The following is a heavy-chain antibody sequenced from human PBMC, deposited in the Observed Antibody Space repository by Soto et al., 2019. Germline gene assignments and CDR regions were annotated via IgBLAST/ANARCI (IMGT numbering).Heavy chain of an antibody. CDR2: FHDSGNT. J-gene: IGHJ4*02. V-gene: IGHV4-59*01. CDR3: ARGTRAPIPSFFAY. D-gene: IGHD2-2*02. Sequence: AETLCITSTVSVDSISNYYWSLIRQPPGKGLEWIGYFHDSGNTDYNPSLKSRVTISLDTSDNQFSLKLRSVTAADTAVYYCARGTRAPIPSFFAYWGQGITVTVSS. CDR1: VDSISNYY.